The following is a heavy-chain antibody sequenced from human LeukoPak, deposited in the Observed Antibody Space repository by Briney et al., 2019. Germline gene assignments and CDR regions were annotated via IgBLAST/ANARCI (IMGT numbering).Heavy chain of an antibody. CDR3: ASLTAMANDAFDI. CDR2: INPSGGST. Sequence: ASVKVSCKASGYTFTSYYMHWVRQAPGQGLEWMGIINPSGGSTSYAQKFQGRVTMTRDTSTSTVYMELSSLRSEDTAVYYCASLTAMANDAFDIWGQGPMVTVSS. CDR1: GYTFTSYY. D-gene: IGHD2-21*02. V-gene: IGHV1-46*01. J-gene: IGHJ3*02.